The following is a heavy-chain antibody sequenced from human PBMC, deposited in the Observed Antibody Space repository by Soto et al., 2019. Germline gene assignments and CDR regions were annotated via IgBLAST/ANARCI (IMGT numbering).Heavy chain of an antibody. D-gene: IGHD1-26*01. J-gene: IGHJ4*02. CDR1: EITFSAYA. Sequence: PGGSLRLSCAASEITFSAYAMGWVRQTPGKGLEWVSGISANTLGTYYADSVKGRFTVSRDNSNNILYLQMNFLRAEDTALYYCAKRRGGTYFVDHWGQGTLVTVSS. V-gene: IGHV3-23*01. CDR2: ISANTLGT. CDR3: AKRRGGTYFVDH.